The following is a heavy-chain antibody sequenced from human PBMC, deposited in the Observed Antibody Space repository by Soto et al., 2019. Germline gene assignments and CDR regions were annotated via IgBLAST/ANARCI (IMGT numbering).Heavy chain of an antibody. J-gene: IGHJ6*02. D-gene: IGHD3-16*01. CDR3: ARGHPVGDDSSYYHYAMEV. Sequence: SGSTLVNPTQTLTLTCTFSGFSLRTSGMRVSWIRQPPGKALEWLARIDWDGDKFYSTSLRARLTISRDTSKNQVVLIMTNMDPMDTATYYCARGHPVGDDSSYYHYAMEVWGQGATVTVSS. CDR1: GFSLRTSGMR. V-gene: IGHV2-70*04. CDR2: IDWDGDK.